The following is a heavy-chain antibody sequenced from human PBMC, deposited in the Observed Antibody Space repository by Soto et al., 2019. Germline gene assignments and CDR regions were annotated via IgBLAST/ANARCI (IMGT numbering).Heavy chain of an antibody. V-gene: IGHV4-59*01. J-gene: IGHJ5*02. CDR1: GGSISSYY. CDR2: IYYSGST. D-gene: IGHD3-10*01. Sequence: SETLSLTCTVSGGSISSYYWSWIRQPPGEGLEWIGYIYYSGSTNYNPSLKSRVTISVDTSKNQFSLKLSSVTAADTAVYYCARKGRYYGSGSFWFDPWGQGTLVTVSS. CDR3: ARKGRYYGSGSFWFDP.